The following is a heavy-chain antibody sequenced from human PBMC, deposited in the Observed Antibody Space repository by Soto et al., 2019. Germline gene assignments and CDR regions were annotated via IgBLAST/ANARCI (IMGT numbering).Heavy chain of an antibody. Sequence: GSLTLSCAAPGFTVRTNYSTWVLQAPGKGLEWVSVIYSGGSTYYADSVKGRFTISRDNSKNTLYLQMNSLRAEDTAVYYCATEYGSGSLSYYGMDVWGQGTTVTVSS. J-gene: IGHJ6*02. V-gene: IGHV3-53*01. D-gene: IGHD3-10*01. CDR2: IYSGGST. CDR3: ATEYGSGSLSYYGMDV. CDR1: GFTVRTNY.